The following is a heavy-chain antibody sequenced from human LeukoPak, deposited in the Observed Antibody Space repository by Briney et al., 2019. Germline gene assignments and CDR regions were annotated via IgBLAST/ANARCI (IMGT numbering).Heavy chain of an antibody. CDR3: ARDRDERYYDFWSGHIGVDV. D-gene: IGHD3-3*01. J-gene: IGHJ6*02. Sequence: ASVKVSCKASGYTFTGYYMHWVRQAPGQGLEWMGWINPNSGGTNYAQKFQGRVTMTRDTSISTAYMELSWLRSDDTAVYYCARDRDERYYDFWSGHIGVDVWGQGTTVTVSS. CDR2: INPNSGGT. CDR1: GYTFTGYY. V-gene: IGHV1-2*02.